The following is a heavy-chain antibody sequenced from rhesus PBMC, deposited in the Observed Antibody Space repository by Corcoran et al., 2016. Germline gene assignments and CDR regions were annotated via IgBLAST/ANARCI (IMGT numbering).Heavy chain of an antibody. D-gene: IGHD1-1-1*01. V-gene: IGHV4-147*01. CDR2: LYGITGRT. J-gene: IGHJ4*01. CDR3: AGGYRFDY. Sequence: QVQLQESGPGLVKPSETLSLTCAVSGYSISSNYWSWIRQPPGKGLEWIGYLYGITGRTYYSPSLKSRVTISTDPSKNQFSLKLSSVTAADTAVYYCAGGYRFDYWGQGVLVTVSS. CDR1: GYSISSNY.